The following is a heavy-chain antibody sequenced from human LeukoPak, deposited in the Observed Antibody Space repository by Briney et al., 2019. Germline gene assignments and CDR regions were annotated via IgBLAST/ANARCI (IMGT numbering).Heavy chain of an antibody. CDR2: INPSGGST. D-gene: IGHD2-15*01. J-gene: IGHJ4*02. Sequence: EASVKVSCKASGYTFTSYYMHWVRQALGQGLEWMGIINPSGGSTSYAQKFQGRVTMTRDTSTSTVYMELSSLRSEDTAVYYCARPIACLGYCSGGSLAYWGQGTLVTVSS. CDR1: GYTFTSYY. CDR3: ARPIACLGYCSGGSLAY. V-gene: IGHV1-46*01.